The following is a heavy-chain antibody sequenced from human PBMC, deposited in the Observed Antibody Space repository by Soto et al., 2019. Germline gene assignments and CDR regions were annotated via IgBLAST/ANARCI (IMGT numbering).Heavy chain of an antibody. CDR3: AKDFGYPCYYGSGSYRGTFDY. CDR2: ISGSGGST. J-gene: IGHJ4*02. CDR1: GFTFSSYA. V-gene: IGHV3-23*01. Sequence: GGSLRLSCAASGFTFSSYAMSWVRQAPGKGLEWVSAISGSGGSTYHADSVKGRFTISRENSKNTLYLQMNSLRAEGTVVYYCAKDFGYPCYYGSGSYRGTFDYWGQGTLVTVSS. D-gene: IGHD3-10*01.